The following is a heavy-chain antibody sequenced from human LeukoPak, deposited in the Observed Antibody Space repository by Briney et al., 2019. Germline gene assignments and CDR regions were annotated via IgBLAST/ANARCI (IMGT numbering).Heavy chain of an antibody. V-gene: IGHV1-69*05. Sequence: GASVKVSSKAPRGTFSSYAISWVRQAPGQGLEWMGRIIPILGTANYAQKFQGRVTITTDESTSTAYMELSSLRSEDTAVYYCARAGRTWILDPNKISLDYWGQGTLVTVST. CDR2: IIPILGTA. D-gene: IGHD5-18*01. CDR3: ARAGRTWILDPNKISLDY. J-gene: IGHJ4*02. CDR1: RGTFSSYA.